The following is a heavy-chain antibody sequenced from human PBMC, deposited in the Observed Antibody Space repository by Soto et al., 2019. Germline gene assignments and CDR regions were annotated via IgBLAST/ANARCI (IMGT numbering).Heavy chain of an antibody. D-gene: IGHD5-18*01. J-gene: IGHJ4*02. CDR3: VGDQDVHTPMVHGNY. V-gene: IGHV3-48*02. CDR2: ISSSKTT. Sequence: EVPLVESGGGLVQPGESLRLSCTASGITFSSYSMNWVRQAPGKGLEWLSYISSSKTTYADSVKGRFTISRDNAKNSVYLQMSSLRDEDTAVYYCVGDQDVHTPMVHGNYWGRGTRVTVSS. CDR1: GITFSSYS.